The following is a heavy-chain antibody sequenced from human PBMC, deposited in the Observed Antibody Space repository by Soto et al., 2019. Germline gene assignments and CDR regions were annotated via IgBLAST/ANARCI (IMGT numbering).Heavy chain of an antibody. CDR2: IWFDGSNQ. Sequence: PVGSLRLSCAASGFTFSRDGMHWVRQAPGKGLEYVAIIWFDGSNQYYADSVKGRFTISRDNSKNMLYLQMNSLRAEDTAVYYCVRLNEWKLDYWRQGALVTVYS. V-gene: IGHV3-33*01. CDR3: VRLNEWKLDY. J-gene: IGHJ4*02. CDR1: GFTFSRDG. D-gene: IGHD3-3*01.